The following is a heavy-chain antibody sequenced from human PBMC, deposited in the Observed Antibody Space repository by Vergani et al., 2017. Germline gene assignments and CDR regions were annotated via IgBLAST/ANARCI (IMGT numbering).Heavy chain of an antibody. J-gene: IGHJ1*01. Sequence: QVHLVESGGGVVQPGRSLRLSCVVSGFTSSYYGMHWVRQAPGKGLEWVAVISHDGTKKYYADSVKGRFTISRDNSKSTLYLQMNSLRTEDTGVYYCATKSCGTPGCQIGYFREWGQGTLVTVSS. CDR1: GFTSSYYG. D-gene: IGHD1-1*01. CDR3: ATKSCGTPGCQIGYFRE. CDR2: ISHDGTKK. V-gene: IGHV3-30*03.